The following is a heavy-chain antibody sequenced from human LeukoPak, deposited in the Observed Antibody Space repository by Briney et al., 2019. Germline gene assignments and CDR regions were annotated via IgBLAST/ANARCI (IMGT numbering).Heavy chain of an antibody. Sequence: GGSLRLSCAASEFTFRNYRMSWVRQAPGKGLEWVASIQKDGRQKYYLESVKGRFTISRDNTKNSLYLHMSSLRPDDTAVYFCATVAGYFDYWGQGTLVTVSS. V-gene: IGHV3-7*01. CDR2: IQKDGRQK. J-gene: IGHJ4*02. CDR3: ATVAGYFDY. CDR1: EFTFRNYR. D-gene: IGHD2-21*01.